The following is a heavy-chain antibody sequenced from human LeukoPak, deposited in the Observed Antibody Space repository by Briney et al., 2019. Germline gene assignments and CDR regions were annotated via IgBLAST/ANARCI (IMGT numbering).Heavy chain of an antibody. CDR2: IYHSGST. D-gene: IGHD4-17*01. CDR1: GGSISSGGYS. V-gene: IGHV4-30-2*01. J-gene: IGHJ4*02. CDR3: ARNYGDFGLDY. Sequence: SETLSLTCAVSGGSISSGGYSWSSIRQPPGKGLEWIGYIYHSGSTYYNPSLKSRVTISVDRSKNQFSLKLSSVTAEDTAVYYCARNYGDFGLDYWGQGTLVTVSS.